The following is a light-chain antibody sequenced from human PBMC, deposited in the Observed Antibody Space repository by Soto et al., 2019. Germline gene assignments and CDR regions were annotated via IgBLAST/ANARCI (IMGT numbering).Light chain of an antibody. CDR3: QQRSVWPLT. J-gene: IGKJ4*01. Sequence: EIVLTQSPATLSLSPGERATLSCRASQSVGTYFAWYQQKPGQAPRLLIYDSSNRATGIPARFSGGWSGTDFTLTIDSLEPEDFAVYYCQQRSVWPLTFGGGTKVEIK. CDR2: DSS. V-gene: IGKV3-11*01. CDR1: QSVGTY.